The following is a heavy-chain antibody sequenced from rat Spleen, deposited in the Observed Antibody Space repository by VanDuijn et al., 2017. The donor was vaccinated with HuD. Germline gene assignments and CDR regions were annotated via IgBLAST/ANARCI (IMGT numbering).Heavy chain of an antibody. V-gene: IGHV5-22*01. D-gene: IGHD1-11*01. CDR1: GFTFSSYW. Sequence: EVQLVETGGGLVQPGRSLKLSCVTSGFTFSSYWMYWVRQAPKKGLEWVASISYEGSSTYYGDSVKGRFTISRDNAKSTLYLQMNSLRSEDTATYYCARHCTTEGIVHWYFDFWGPGTMVTVSS. J-gene: IGHJ1*01. CDR2: ISYEGSST. CDR3: ARHCTTEGIVHWYFDF.